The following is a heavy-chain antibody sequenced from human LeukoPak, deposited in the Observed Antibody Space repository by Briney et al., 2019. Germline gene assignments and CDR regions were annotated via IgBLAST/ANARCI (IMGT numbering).Heavy chain of an antibody. CDR3: AKATYYYDSSGYRGGYFDY. CDR1: GFTFDDYA. J-gene: IGHJ4*02. Sequence: GGSLRLSCTAAGFTFDDYAITWVRQAPGKGLEWVAFTRYDGSNKYYADSVKGRFTISRDNSKNTLYLQMNSLRAEDTAVYYCAKATYYYDSSGYRGGYFDYWGQGTLVTVSS. CDR2: TRYDGSNK. V-gene: IGHV3-30*02. D-gene: IGHD3-22*01.